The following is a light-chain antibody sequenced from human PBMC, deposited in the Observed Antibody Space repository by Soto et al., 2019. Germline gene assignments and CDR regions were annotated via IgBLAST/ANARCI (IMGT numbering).Light chain of an antibody. CDR3: QSYDSSLSGQGV. Sequence: QTVVTQPPSVSGAPGQRVTISCTGSSSNIGAGYDVHWYQQLPGTAPKLLIYGNSNRPSGVPDRFSGSKSGTSASLAIPGLQAEDEADYYCQSYDSSLSGQGVFGTGTKLTVL. V-gene: IGLV1-40*01. J-gene: IGLJ1*01. CDR1: SSNIGAGYD. CDR2: GNS.